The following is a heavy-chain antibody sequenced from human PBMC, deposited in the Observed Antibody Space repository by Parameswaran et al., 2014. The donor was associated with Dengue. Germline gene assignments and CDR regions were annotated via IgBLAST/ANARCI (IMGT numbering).Heavy chain of an antibody. D-gene: IGHD3-10*01. V-gene: IGHV4-34*01. J-gene: IGHJ4*02. CDR3: ARGRGRGVRGYFDY. Sequence: PGKGLEWIGEINHSGSTNYNPSLKSRVTISVDTSKNQFSLKLSSVTAADTAVYYCARGRGRGVRGYFDYWGQGTLVTVSS. CDR2: INHSGST.